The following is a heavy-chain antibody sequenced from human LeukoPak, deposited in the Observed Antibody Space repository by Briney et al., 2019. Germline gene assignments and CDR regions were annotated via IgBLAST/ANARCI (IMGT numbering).Heavy chain of an antibody. CDR2: INPSGGST. CDR1: GYTFTSYG. V-gene: IGHV1-46*01. J-gene: IGHJ6*03. Sequence: ASVKVSCKASGYTFTSYGISWVRQAPGQGLEWMGIINPSGGSTSYAQKFQGRVTMTRDTSTSTVYMELSSLRSEDTAVYYCAREAAAATGLAQGYYYYMDVWGKGTTVTVSS. CDR3: AREAAAATGLAQGYYYYMDV. D-gene: IGHD6-13*01.